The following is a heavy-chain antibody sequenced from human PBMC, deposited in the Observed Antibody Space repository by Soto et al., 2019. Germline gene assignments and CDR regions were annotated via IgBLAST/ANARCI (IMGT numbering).Heavy chain of an antibody. D-gene: IGHD2-21*02. CDR2: MSWDGDT. CDR1: GFSLTSGGAG. V-gene: IGHV2-5*02. Sequence: SGPTLVNPTHTLTLTCTFSGFSLTSGGAGVAWIRQPPGKALEWLALMSWDGDTYYSPSLQSRLTITKDTSKSQVVLTMTNMDPVDTATYYCAHSEDSDSPHYWGQGTLVTVSS. CDR3: AHSEDSDSPHY. J-gene: IGHJ4*02.